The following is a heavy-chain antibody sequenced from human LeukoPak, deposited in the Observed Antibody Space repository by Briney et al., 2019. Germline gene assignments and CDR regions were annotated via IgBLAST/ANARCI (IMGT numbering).Heavy chain of an antibody. V-gene: IGHV1-2*02. CDR3: ARDPGGWYFDL. CDR1: GYTFTGYY. CDR2: INPNRGGT. D-gene: IGHD2-15*01. Sequence: GASVKLSFKSSGYTFTGYYMHWVRQAPGQGLEWMGWINPNRGGTNYAQKFQGRVTMTRDTSISTAYMELSSLRSDDTAVYYCARDPGGWYFDLWGRGTLVTVFS. J-gene: IGHJ2*01.